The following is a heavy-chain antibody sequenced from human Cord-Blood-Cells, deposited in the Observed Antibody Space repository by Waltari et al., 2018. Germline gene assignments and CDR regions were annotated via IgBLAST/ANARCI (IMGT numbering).Heavy chain of an antibody. V-gene: IGHV4-59*11. CDR1: GGSISSPY. J-gene: IGHJ4*02. CDR2: IYYSGST. D-gene: IGHD3-9*01. CDR3: ARDASYDILTGYYDY. Sequence: QVQLQESGPGLVKPSETLSLTCTVSGGSISSPYWSWIRQPPGKGLEWIGYIYYSGSTNYNPSLKSRVTISVDTSKNQFSLKLSSVTAADTAVYYCARDASYDILTGYYDYWGQGTLVTVSS.